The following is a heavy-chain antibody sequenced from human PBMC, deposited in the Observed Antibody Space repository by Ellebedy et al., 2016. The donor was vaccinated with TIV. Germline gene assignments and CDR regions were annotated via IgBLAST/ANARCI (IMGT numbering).Heavy chain of an antibody. CDR2: INHTGST. J-gene: IGHJ5*02. Sequence: MPSETLSLTCAIYGGSFRAYYWSWIRQPPGMGLEWIGEINHTGSTRDNPSLKSRVTMSVDTSKNQFSLKLSSVTAADTAVYYCARVGYGSGEGSGFDPWGQGTLVTVSS. D-gene: IGHD3-10*01. CDR3: ARVGYGSGEGSGFDP. CDR1: GGSFRAYY. V-gene: IGHV4-34*01.